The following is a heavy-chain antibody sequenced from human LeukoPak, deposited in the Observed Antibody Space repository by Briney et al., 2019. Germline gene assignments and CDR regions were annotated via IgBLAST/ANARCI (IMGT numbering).Heavy chain of an antibody. D-gene: IGHD2-2*01. J-gene: IGHJ3*02. CDR2: FDPEDGET. V-gene: IGHV1-24*01. CDR3: AKPMGNYQLLDGAAFDI. CDR1: GYTLTELS. Sequence: ASVKVSCKVSGYTLTELSMHWVRQAPGKGLEWMGGFDPEDGETIYAQKFQGRVTMTEDTSTDTAYMELSSLRSEDTAVYYCAKPMGNYQLLDGAAFDIWGQGTMVTVSS.